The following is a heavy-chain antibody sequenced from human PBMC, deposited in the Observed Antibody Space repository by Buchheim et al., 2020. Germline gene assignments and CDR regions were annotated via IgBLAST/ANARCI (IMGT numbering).Heavy chain of an antibody. CDR2: ISSSGSIK. J-gene: IGHJ6*02. CDR1: GFTFSNYE. Sequence: EVQLVESGGGLVQPGGSLRLSCAASGFTFSNYEMHWVRQAPGKGLEWVSYISSSGSIKYYADSVKGRCTISREHALYLQMNSLRAEDTAMYYCATYYSGVGMDVWGQGTT. D-gene: IGHD3-10*01. V-gene: IGHV3-48*03. CDR3: ATYYSGVGMDV.